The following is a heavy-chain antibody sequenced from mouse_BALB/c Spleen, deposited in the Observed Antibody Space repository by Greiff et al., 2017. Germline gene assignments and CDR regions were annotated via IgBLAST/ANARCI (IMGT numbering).Heavy chain of an antibody. CDR2: IDPANGNT. D-gene: IGHD3-1*01. CDR1: GFNIKDTY. J-gene: IGHJ2*01. Sequence: EVQLQQSGAELVKPGASVKLSCTASGFNIKDTYMHWVKQRPEQGLEWIGRIDPANGNTKYDPKFQGKATITADTSSNTAYLQLSSLTSEDTAVYYCASPARADYFDYWGQGTTLTVSS. V-gene: IGHV14-3*02. CDR3: ASPARADYFDY.